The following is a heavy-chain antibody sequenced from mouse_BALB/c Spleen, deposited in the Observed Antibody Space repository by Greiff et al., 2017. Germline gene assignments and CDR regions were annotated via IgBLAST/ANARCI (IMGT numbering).Heavy chain of an antibody. V-gene: IGHV1S29*02. CDR2: IYPYNGGT. J-gene: IGHJ3*01. CDR1: GYTFTDYN. Sequence: EVMLVESGPELVKPGASVKISCKASGYTFTDYNMHWVKQSHGKSLEWIGYIYPYNGGTGYNQKFKSKATLTVDNSSSTAYMELRSLTSEDSAVYYCARDPWFAYWGQGTLVTVSA. CDR3: ARDPWFAY.